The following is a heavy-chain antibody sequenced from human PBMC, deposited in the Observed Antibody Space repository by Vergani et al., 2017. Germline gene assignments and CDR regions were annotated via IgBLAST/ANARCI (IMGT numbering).Heavy chain of an antibody. CDR2: IYYSGST. CDR1: GGSISGVSYY. CDR3: ARGPRVYCSSTSCSNYYYYYMDV. J-gene: IGHJ6*03. V-gene: IGHV4-61*02. Sequence: QLQLQESGPGLVKPSQSLSLTCTVSGGSISGVSYYLSWVRQPAGKGLEWIGRIYYSGSTNYNPSLKSRVTISVDTSKNQFSLKLSSVTAADTAVYYCARGPRVYCSSTSCSNYYYYYMDVWGKGTTVTVSS. D-gene: IGHD2-2*01.